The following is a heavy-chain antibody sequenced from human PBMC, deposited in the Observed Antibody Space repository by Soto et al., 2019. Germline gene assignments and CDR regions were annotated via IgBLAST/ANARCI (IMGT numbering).Heavy chain of an antibody. V-gene: IGHV3-15*01. CDR1: GFTFSNAW. D-gene: IGHD2-2*01. Sequence: GGSLRLSCAASGFTFSNAWMSWVRQAPGKGLEWVGRIKSKTDGGTTDYAAPVKGRFTISRDDSKNTLYLQMNSLKTEDTAVYYCTTAGVVVPAAMLDYYYYMDVWGKGTTVTVSS. CDR3: TTAGVVVPAAMLDYYYYMDV. J-gene: IGHJ6*03. CDR2: IKSKTDGGTT.